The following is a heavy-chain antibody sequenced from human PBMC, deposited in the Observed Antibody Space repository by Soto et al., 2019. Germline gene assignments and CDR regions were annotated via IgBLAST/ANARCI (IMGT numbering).Heavy chain of an antibody. J-gene: IGHJ3*02. CDR2: ISYDGSNK. CDR3: AKDRALLRFLEWLLVDAVDI. Sequence: QVQLVESGGGVVQPGRSLRLSCAASGFTFSSYGMHWVRQAPGKGLEWVAVISYDGSNKYYADSVKGRFTISRDNSKYTLYLQMNGLRAEDTDVYYCAKDRALLRFLEWLLVDAVDIWGQGTMVTVSS. D-gene: IGHD3-3*01. V-gene: IGHV3-30*18. CDR1: GFTFSSYG.